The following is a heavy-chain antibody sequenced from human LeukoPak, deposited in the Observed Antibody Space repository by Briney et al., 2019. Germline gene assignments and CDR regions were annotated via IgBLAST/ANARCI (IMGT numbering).Heavy chain of an antibody. CDR2: IYYRGTT. D-gene: IGHD3-3*01. CDR3: ARIQPSCPGLGFCSFDI. Sequence: PSETLSLTCSVSGSSISPHHWTWIRQAPGEGLEWMGYIYYRGTTNYSPSLKNRLTMSVDTSKNQISLKLTSVTAADTAVYYCARIQPSCPGLGFCSFDIRGQGTLATVSS. J-gene: IGHJ3*02. V-gene: IGHV4-59*11. CDR1: GSSISPHH.